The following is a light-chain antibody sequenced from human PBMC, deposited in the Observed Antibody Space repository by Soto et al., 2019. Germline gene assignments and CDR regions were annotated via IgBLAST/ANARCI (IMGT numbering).Light chain of an antibody. CDR1: QSISSY. CDR3: QQSYSTPRT. Sequence: DIQMTQSPSSLSASVGDRVTITCRASQSISSYLNWYHQKPGKAPKLLIYGVSSLQSGVPSRFSGSGSGTDFTLSISSLQPEDFASYYCQQSYSTPRTFGQGTRLEIK. CDR2: GVS. V-gene: IGKV1-39*01. J-gene: IGKJ5*01.